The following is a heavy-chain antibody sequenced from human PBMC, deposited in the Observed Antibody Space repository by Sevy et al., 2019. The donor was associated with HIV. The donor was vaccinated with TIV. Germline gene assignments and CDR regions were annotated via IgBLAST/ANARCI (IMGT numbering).Heavy chain of an antibody. D-gene: IGHD2-15*01. J-gene: IGHJ6*02. CDR1: GGSISSGGYY. V-gene: IGHV4-31*03. CDR3: ARGQGGSTYRYYYYGMDV. Sequence: SETLSLTCTVSGGSISSGGYYWSWIRQHPGKGLEWIGYIYYSGSTYYNPSLKSRVTISVDTSKNKFSLKLSSVTAADTAVYYCARGQGGSTYRYYYYGMDVWGQGTTVTVSS. CDR2: IYYSGST.